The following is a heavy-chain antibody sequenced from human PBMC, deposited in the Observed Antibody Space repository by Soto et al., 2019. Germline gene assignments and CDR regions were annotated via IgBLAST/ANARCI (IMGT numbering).Heavy chain of an antibody. Sequence: QLQLQESGPGLVKPSETLSLTCTVSGGSISSSSYYWGWIRQPPGKGLEWIGSIYYSGSTYYNPSLKSRVTISVDTSKNQFSLKLSSVTAADTAVYYCARQGLAVAGTGYIFDYWGQGTLVTVSS. D-gene: IGHD6-19*01. J-gene: IGHJ4*02. CDR2: IYYSGST. CDR1: GGSISSSSYY. CDR3: ARQGLAVAGTGYIFDY. V-gene: IGHV4-39*01.